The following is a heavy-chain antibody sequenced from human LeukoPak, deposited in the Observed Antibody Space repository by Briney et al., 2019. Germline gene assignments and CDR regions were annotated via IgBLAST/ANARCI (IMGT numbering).Heavy chain of an antibody. CDR2: INHSGST. CDR1: GGSFSGYY. Sequence: SETLSLTCAVYGGSFSGYYWSWIRQPPGKGLEWIGEINHSGSTNYNPSLKSRVTISVDTSKNQFSLKLSSVTAADTAVYYCARRSSSCSSTSCYWHYYYYMDVWGKGTTVTISS. J-gene: IGHJ6*03. CDR3: ARRSSSCSSTSCYWHYYYYMDV. D-gene: IGHD2-2*01. V-gene: IGHV4-34*01.